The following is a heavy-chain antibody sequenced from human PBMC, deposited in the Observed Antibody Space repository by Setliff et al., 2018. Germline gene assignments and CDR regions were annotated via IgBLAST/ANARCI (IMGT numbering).Heavy chain of an antibody. Sequence: ASVKVSCKASGYTFTSYDINWVRQATGQGLEWMGWMNPNSGNTGYAQKFQGRVTMTRNTSISTAYMELSSLRSGDTAVYYCARGGIVVVTAILYGMDVWGQGTTVTVSS. CDR3: ARGGIVVVTAILYGMDV. D-gene: IGHD2-21*02. J-gene: IGHJ6*02. CDR1: GYTFTSYD. CDR2: MNPNSGNT. V-gene: IGHV1-8*02.